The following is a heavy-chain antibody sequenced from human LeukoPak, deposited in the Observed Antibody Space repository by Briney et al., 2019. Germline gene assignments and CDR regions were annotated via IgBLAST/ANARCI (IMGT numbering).Heavy chain of an antibody. Sequence: GGSLRLSCAASGFTFSSYAMSWVRQAPGKGLEWVSAISGSGGSTYYADSVEGRFTISRDNSKNTLYLQMNSLRAEDTAVYYCAKFKAVVQYYFDYWGQGTLVTVSS. D-gene: IGHD6-19*01. CDR3: AKFKAVVQYYFDY. CDR1: GFTFSSYA. CDR2: ISGSGGST. J-gene: IGHJ4*02. V-gene: IGHV3-23*01.